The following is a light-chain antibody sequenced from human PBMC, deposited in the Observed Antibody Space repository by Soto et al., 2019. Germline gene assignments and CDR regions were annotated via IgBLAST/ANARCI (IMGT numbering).Light chain of an antibody. CDR1: QSVSSY. CDR3: QQYYGSPLT. CDR2: WAS. J-gene: IGKJ4*01. V-gene: IGKV4-1*01. Sequence: EIVLTQSPATLSLSPGERATLSCRASQSVSSYLAWYQQKPGQPPKLLIYWASTRESGVPDRFSGSGSGTDFTLTISSLQAEDVAVYYCQQYYGSPLTFGGGTKVEIK.